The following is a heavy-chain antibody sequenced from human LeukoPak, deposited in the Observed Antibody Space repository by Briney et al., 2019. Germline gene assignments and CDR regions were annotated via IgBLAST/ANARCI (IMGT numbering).Heavy chain of an antibody. D-gene: IGHD3-9*01. J-gene: IGHJ6*03. Sequence: SQTLSLTCTVSGGSISSGASDWGWIRQHPKRGLEWVGYINHGGSTYYNPSLGSRVTMSVDTSKNQFSLKLSSVTAADTAVYYCARGLRYFDWLGYYYYMDVWGKGTTVTVSS. CDR1: GGSISSGASD. CDR3: ARGLRYFDWLGYYYYMDV. CDR2: INHGGST. V-gene: IGHV4-31*03.